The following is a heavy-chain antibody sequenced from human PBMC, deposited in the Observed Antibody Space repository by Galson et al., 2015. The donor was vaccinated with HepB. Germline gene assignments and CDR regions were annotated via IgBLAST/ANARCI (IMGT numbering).Heavy chain of an antibody. CDR3: AGEYQLLSPARQHGMDV. V-gene: IGHV1-46*01. J-gene: IGHJ6*02. CDR1: GYTFTSYY. Sequence: SVKVSCKASGYTFTSYYMHWVRQAPGQGLEWMGIINPSGGSTSYAQKFQGRVTMTRDTSTSTVYMELSSLRSEDTAVYYCAGEYQLLSPARQHGMDVWGQGTTVTVSS. D-gene: IGHD2-2*01. CDR2: INPSGGST.